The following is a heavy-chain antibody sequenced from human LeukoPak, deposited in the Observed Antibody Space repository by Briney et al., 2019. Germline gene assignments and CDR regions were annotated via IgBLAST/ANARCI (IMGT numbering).Heavy chain of an antibody. CDR1: GGSISSYY. D-gene: IGHD3-9*01. V-gene: IGHV4-59*08. CDR3: ARGGDILTGYYRFDY. CDR2: IYYSGST. J-gene: IGHJ4*02. Sequence: SETLSLTCTVSGGSISSYYWSWIRQPPGKGLEWIGYIYYSGSTNYNPSLKSRVTISVDTSKNQFSLKLSSVTAADTAVYYCARGGDILTGYYRFDYWGQGTLVTVSS.